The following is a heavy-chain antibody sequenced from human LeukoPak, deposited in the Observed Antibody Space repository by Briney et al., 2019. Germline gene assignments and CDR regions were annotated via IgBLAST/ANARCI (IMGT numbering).Heavy chain of an antibody. D-gene: IGHD6-13*01. J-gene: IGHJ3*02. CDR2: ISSSGSYI. Sequence: PGGSLRLSCAASGFTFSSYSMNWVRQAPGKGLEWVSSISSSGSYIYYADSVKGRFTISRDNAKNSLYLQMNSLRAEDTAVYYCARLVRGAFDIWGQGTMVTVSS. CDR3: ARLVRGAFDI. CDR1: GFTFSSYS. V-gene: IGHV3-21*01.